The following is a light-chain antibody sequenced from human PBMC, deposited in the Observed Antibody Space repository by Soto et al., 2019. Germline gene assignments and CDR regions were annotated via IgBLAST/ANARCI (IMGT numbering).Light chain of an antibody. CDR2: RDN. Sequence: QSVLTQPPSASGTPGQRVTISCSGGNSNLGSNPVNWYLHLPGTAPKLLIYRDNQRPSWVPDRFSGSKSGTSASLAISGLQSEDEADYFCSAWDDSIFGPVFGGGTKLTVL. CDR1: NSNLGSNP. V-gene: IGLV1-44*01. CDR3: SAWDDSIFGPV. J-gene: IGLJ2*01.